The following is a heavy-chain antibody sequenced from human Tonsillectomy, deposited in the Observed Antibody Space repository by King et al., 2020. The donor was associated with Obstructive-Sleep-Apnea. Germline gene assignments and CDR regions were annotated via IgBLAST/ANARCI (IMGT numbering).Heavy chain of an antibody. CDR2: IDYSGNT. CDR1: GVSISTRNYY. J-gene: IGHJ4*02. D-gene: IGHD3/OR15-3a*01. CDR3: AIYFLAGTYYFDY. Sequence: QLQLQESGPGLVKPSETLSLTCTVSGVSISTRNYYWGWIRQPPGKGLEWIGSIDYSGNTFYNPSLNSRLTISVDTSKNHFSLRLSSVTATDTAVYYCAIYFLAGTYYFDYWGQGTLVTVSS. V-gene: IGHV4-39*02.